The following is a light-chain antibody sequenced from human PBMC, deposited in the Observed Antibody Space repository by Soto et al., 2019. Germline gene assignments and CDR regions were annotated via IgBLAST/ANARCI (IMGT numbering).Light chain of an antibody. V-gene: IGLV2-23*01. Sequence: QSALTQPASVSGSPGQSITISCTGTRSDVGSYNLVSWYQQHPTKAPKLMIYEGNKRPSGVSSRFSGSKSGNTASLTISGLQADDEADYYCCSYAGSSSLVFGGGTKVTVL. CDR2: EGN. CDR3: CSYAGSSSLV. J-gene: IGLJ2*01. CDR1: RSDVGSYNL.